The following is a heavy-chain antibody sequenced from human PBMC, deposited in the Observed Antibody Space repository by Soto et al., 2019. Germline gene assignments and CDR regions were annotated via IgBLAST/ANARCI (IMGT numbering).Heavy chain of an antibody. V-gene: IGHV3-33*01. CDR3: ARDRDYYDSSGYPPRH. D-gene: IGHD3-22*01. J-gene: IGHJ4*02. CDR1: GFTFSSYG. CDR2: IWYDGSNK. Sequence: GGSLRLSCAASGFTFSSYGMHWVRQAPGKGLEWVAVIWYDGSNKYYADSVKGRFTISRDNSKNTLYLQMNSLRAEDTAVYYCARDRDYYDSSGYPPRHWGQGTLVTVSS.